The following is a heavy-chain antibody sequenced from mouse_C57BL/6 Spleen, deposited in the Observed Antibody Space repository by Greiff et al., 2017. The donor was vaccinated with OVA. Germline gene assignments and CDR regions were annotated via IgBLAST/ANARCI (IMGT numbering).Heavy chain of an antibody. CDR1: GYSFTGYY. V-gene: IGHV1-42*01. CDR2: INPSTGGT. J-gene: IGHJ3*01. Sequence: EVHLVESGPELVKPGASVKISCQASGYSFTGYYMNWVKQSPEKSLEWIGEINPSTGGTTYNQKFKAKATLTVDKSSSTAYMQLKSLTSEDSAVYYCARGDPFAYWGQGTLVTVSA. CDR3: ARGDPFAY. D-gene: IGHD2-13*01.